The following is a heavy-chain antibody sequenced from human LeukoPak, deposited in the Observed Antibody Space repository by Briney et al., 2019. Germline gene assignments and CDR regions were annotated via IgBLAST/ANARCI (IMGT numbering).Heavy chain of an antibody. J-gene: IGHJ4*02. V-gene: IGHV3-21*01. CDR1: GFTFSSYN. Sequence: GGSLRISCAASGFTFSSYNMDWGRPAPGKGLEWVSFIDSSSRYIYQADSVKGRFTISRDNAKSSVFLQKNSLRAEDTAVYYCARVGGHCTSTSCPPPDYWGQGTLVTVSS. CDR2: IDSSSRYI. D-gene: IGHD2-2*01. CDR3: ARVGGHCTSTSCPPPDY.